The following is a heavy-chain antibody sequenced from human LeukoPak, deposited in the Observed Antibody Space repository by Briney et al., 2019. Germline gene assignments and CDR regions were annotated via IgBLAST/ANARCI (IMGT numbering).Heavy chain of an antibody. CDR1: GYTFTGYY. J-gene: IGHJ4*02. Sequence: GASVKVSCKASGYTFTGYYVHWLRQAPGQGLTWMGWINPNSGGTDYAQQYQGRITLTRDTSISTVYMELSSLTSDDSAVYFCARAFFNSGLDYWGQGTLVTVSS. V-gene: IGHV1-2*02. CDR2: INPNSGGT. D-gene: IGHD3-3*02. CDR3: ARAFFNSGLDY.